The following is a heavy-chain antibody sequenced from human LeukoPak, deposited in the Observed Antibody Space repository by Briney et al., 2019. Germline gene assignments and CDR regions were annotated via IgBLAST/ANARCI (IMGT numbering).Heavy chain of an antibody. CDR1: GYTFTGYY. D-gene: IGHD2-2*01. J-gene: IGHJ4*02. V-gene: IGHV1-2*02. CDR3: ARDRVVVPAAFDY. Sequence: GASVKVSCKASGYTFTGYYMHWVRQAPGQGLEWMGWINPNSGGTKTAQTFQGRVTMTRDTSISTAYMELSRLRSDDTAVYYCARDRVVVPAAFDYWGQGTLVTVSS. CDR2: INPNSGGT.